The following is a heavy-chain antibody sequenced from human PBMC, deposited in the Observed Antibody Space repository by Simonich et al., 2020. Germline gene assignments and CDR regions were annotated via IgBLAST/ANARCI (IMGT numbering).Heavy chain of an antibody. CDR1: GGSISSSSYY. D-gene: IGHD2-2*01. CDR2: IYYSGVN. V-gene: IGHV4-39*01. CDR3: ARRGYCSSTSCYDAFDI. J-gene: IGHJ3*02. Sequence: QLQLQESGPGLVKPSETLSLTCTVSGGSISSSSYYWGGIRQPPGKGLEWIGSIYYSGVNYYNPSLKSRVTISVDTSKNQFSLKLSSVTAADTAVYYCARRGYCSSTSCYDAFDIWGQGTMVTVSS.